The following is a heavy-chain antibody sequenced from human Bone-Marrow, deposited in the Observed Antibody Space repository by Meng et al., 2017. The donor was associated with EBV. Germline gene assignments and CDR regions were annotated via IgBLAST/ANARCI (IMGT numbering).Heavy chain of an antibody. Sequence: QLHVQEAGSGLVKASQTLSLSCAVSGASINSGDDSWTWIRQPPGRGLEWIGYIYHSGSTHYNPSLKSRVTISVDRSKNQFSLQLTSVTAADTAVYFCARVRGSDYTDYSLDYWGQGTLVTVSS. J-gene: IGHJ4*02. D-gene: IGHD4-11*01. CDR3: ARVRGSDYTDYSLDY. V-gene: IGHV4-30-2*01. CDR1: GASINSGDDS. CDR2: IYHSGST.